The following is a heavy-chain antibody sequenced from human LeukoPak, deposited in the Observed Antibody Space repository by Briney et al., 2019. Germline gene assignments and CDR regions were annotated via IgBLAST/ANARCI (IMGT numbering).Heavy chain of an antibody. D-gene: IGHD4-23*01. CDR1: GFTFSSSA. J-gene: IGHJ4*02. CDR3: ARDARDGYGGNPFDY. V-gene: IGHV3-53*01. Sequence: GGSLRLSCAASGFTFSSSAMSWVRQAPGKGLEWVSLIYPGGDTHYADSVKGRFIISRDNSKNTLYLQVNSLRAEDTAVYYCARDARDGYGGNPFDYWGQGTLVTVSS. CDR2: IYPGGDT.